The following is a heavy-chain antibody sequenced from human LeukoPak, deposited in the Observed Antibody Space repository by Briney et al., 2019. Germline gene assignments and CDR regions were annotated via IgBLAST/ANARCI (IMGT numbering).Heavy chain of an antibody. CDR3: ASAAINNWFDP. CDR2: INPSGGST. Sequence: ASVKVPCKASGYTFTSYYMHWVRQAPGQGLEWMGMINPSGGSTSYAQKFQGRVTMTRDMSTSTVYMELSSLRSEDTAVYYCASAAINNWFDPWGQGTLVTVSS. D-gene: IGHD2-2*01. CDR1: GYTFTSYY. V-gene: IGHV1-46*01. J-gene: IGHJ5*02.